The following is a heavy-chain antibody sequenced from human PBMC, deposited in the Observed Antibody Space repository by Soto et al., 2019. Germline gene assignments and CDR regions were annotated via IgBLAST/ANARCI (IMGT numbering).Heavy chain of an antibody. J-gene: IGHJ4*02. V-gene: IGHV3-30*18. CDR2: VSYDGGTK. Sequence: QAQLVESGGGVVQPGRSLRLSCAASGFTFSSFAMHWVRQAPGKGLEWVAIVSYDGGTKYYADSVKGRFTISRDNSKNTLYLQMNSLRTEDTAVYYCEKLPPRGNKYETADYWGQGTLVTVSS. D-gene: IGHD5-12*01. CDR3: EKLPPRGNKYETADY. CDR1: GFTFSSFA.